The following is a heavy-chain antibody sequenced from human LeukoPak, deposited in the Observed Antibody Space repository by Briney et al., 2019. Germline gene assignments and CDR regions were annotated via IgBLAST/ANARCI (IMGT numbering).Heavy chain of an antibody. CDR2: IYYSGST. D-gene: IGHD4-17*01. J-gene: IGHJ4*02. CDR1: GFTFNSYE. Sequence: GSLRLSCAASGFTFNSYEMNWVRQAPGKGLEWIGSIYYSGSTYYNPSLKSRVTISVDTSKNQFSLRLSSVTAADTAVYYCARHISDGDRIDYWGQGTLVTVSS. V-gene: IGHV4-39*01. CDR3: ARHISDGDRIDY.